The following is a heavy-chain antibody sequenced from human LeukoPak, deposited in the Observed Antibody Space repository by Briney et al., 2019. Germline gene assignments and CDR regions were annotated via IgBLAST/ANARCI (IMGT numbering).Heavy chain of an antibody. CDR1: GFRFNTYW. D-gene: IGHD4/OR15-4a*01. CDR3: ARDTLGEGEDANYAVYYFDY. J-gene: IGHJ4*02. V-gene: IGHV3-7*01. CDR2: IKQDGNEK. Sequence: GGSLRLSCAASGFRFNTYWMSWVRQAPGKGLEWVANIKQDGNEKYYADSVKGRFTISRDNGKNSLDLQMNSLRADDTDVYYCARDTLGEGEDANYAVYYFDYWGQGTVVTVSS.